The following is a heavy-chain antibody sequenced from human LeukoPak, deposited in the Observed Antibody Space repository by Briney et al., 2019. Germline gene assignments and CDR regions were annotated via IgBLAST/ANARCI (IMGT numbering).Heavy chain of an antibody. CDR1: GGTFSSHA. CDR3: ARDLGGSGSIWAYYFDY. V-gene: IGHV1-69*06. CDR2: IIPIFGTA. Sequence: SVKVSCKASGGTFSSHAISWVRQAPGQGLEWMGGIIPIFGTANYAQKFQGRVTITADKSTSTAYMELSSLRSEDTAVYYCARDLGGSGSIWAYYFDYWGQGTLVPVSS. D-gene: IGHD3-10*01. J-gene: IGHJ4*02.